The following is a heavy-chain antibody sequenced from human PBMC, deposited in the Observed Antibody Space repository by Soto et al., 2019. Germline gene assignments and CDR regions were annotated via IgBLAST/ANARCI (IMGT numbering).Heavy chain of an antibody. J-gene: IGHJ6*02. CDR2: ISSSGSYT. CDR3: ARTYCGGDCYPTPRYYGMDV. CDR1: RFTFTDYY. V-gene: IGHV3-11*06. Sequence: PGGSLRLSCAASRFTFTDYYMSWIRQAPGKGLEWVSYISSSGSYTNYADSVKGRFTISRDNAKNSLYLQMNSLRAEDTAVYYCARTYCGGDCYPTPRYYGMDVWGQGTTVTVSS. D-gene: IGHD2-21*02.